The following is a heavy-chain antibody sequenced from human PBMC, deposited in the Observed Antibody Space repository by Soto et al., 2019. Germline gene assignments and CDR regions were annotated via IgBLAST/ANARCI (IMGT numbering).Heavy chain of an antibody. CDR2: IYHTGST. Sequence: SSETLSLTCSVSGGSISTVGHYWTWIRQPPGRGLEWIGSIYHTGSTYYSKSLRSRLTMSVDTSKSQFSLRLSSVTAADTAVYYCARATGTLRSRNCDYWGQGSLVTVSS. J-gene: IGHJ4*02. D-gene: IGHD1-1*01. V-gene: IGHV4-31*03. CDR3: ARATGTLRSRNCDY. CDR1: GGSISTVGHY.